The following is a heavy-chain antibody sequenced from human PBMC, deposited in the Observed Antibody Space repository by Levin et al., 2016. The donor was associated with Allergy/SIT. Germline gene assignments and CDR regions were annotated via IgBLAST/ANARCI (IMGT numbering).Heavy chain of an antibody. CDR2: ISSSSSYI. D-gene: IGHD4-11*01. V-gene: IGHV3-21*01. CDR1: GFTFSSYS. CDR3: ARGTTVALYYYYYMDV. J-gene: IGHJ6*03. Sequence: GESLKISCAASGFTFSSYSMNWVRQAPGKGLEWVSSISSSSSYIYYADSVKGRFTISRDNAKNSLYLQMNSLRAEDTAVYYCARGTTVALYYYYYMDVWGKGTTVTVSS.